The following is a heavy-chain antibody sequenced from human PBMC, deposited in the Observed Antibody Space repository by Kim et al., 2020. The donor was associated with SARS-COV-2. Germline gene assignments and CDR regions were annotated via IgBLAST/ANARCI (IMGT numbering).Heavy chain of an antibody. D-gene: IGHD5-12*01. CDR3: ARGIDSGYEGDPFPWFDP. V-gene: IGHV7-4-1*02. CDR2: INTNTGNP. J-gene: IGHJ5*02. CDR1: GYTFTSYA. Sequence: ASVKVSCKASGYTFTSYAMNWVRQAPGQGLEWMGWINTNTGNPTYAQGFTGRFVFSLDTSVSTAYMQISSLKAEDTAVYYCARGIDSGYEGDPFPWFDPWGQGTLVTVSS.